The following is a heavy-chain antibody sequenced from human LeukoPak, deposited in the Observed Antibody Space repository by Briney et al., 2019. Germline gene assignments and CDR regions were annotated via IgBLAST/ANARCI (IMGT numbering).Heavy chain of an antibody. CDR3: AEDRTIVEI. V-gene: IGHV3-30*02. Sequence: PGGSLRLSCAASGFTFSRYSMHWVRQAPGKGLEWVALIRSDESAKFYADSVKGRFTISRDIPKNTVYLQMSSLRVEDTAVYYCAEDRTIVEIWGQGTTVTVSS. D-gene: IGHD4/OR15-4a*01. CDR2: IRSDESAK. CDR1: GFTFSRYS. J-gene: IGHJ3*02.